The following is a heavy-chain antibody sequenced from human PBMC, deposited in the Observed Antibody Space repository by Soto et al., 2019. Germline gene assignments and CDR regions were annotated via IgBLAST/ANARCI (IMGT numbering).Heavy chain of an antibody. D-gene: IGHD5-18*01. Sequence: ASVKVSCKASGYSFSSYGISWVRQAPGQGLEWMGWISAYNGNTNYAQKFQGRVTMTTDTSTSTAYMELRSLRSDDTAVYYCARDGQYGYAYTDYPWGQGTLVTVSS. V-gene: IGHV1-18*01. J-gene: IGHJ5*02. CDR3: ARDGQYGYAYTDYP. CDR1: GYSFSSYG. CDR2: ISAYNGNT.